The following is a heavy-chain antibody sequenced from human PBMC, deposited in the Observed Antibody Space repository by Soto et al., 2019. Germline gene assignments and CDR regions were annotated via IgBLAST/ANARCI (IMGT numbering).Heavy chain of an antibody. D-gene: IGHD3-10*01. CDR3: ATLGFGELLPPMPDAFDI. CDR2: ISYDGSNK. J-gene: IGHJ3*02. V-gene: IGHV3-30*03. CDR1: GFTFSSYG. Sequence: HPGGSLRLSCAASGFTFSSYGMHWVRQAPGKGLEWVAVISYDGSNKYYADSVKGRFTISRDNSKNTLYLQMNSLRAEDTAVYYCATLGFGELLPPMPDAFDIWGQGTMVTVSS.